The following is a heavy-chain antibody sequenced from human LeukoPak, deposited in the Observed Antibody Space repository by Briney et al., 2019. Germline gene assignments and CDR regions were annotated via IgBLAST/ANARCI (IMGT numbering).Heavy chain of an antibody. J-gene: IGHJ4*02. Sequence: EASVKVSCKASGYTFAGYYMHWVRQAPGQGLEWMGWINPNSGGTNYAQKFQGRVTMTRDTSISTAYMELSRLRSDDTAVYYCARESIGFHFDYWGQGTLVTVSS. CDR2: INPNSGGT. D-gene: IGHD2-15*01. CDR3: ARESIGFHFDY. V-gene: IGHV1-2*02. CDR1: GYTFAGYY.